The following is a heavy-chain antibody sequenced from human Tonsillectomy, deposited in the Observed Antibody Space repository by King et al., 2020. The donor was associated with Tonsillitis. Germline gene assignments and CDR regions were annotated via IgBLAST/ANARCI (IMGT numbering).Heavy chain of an antibody. CDR2: IDNSGGRT. V-gene: IGHV3-23*04. CDR3: AKDSGHDFLDAFDI. D-gene: IGHD5-12*01. Sequence: VQLVESGGGLVQPGGSLRLSCAASGFTFNIYVMTWVRQAPGKGLEWVSTIDNSGGRTHYADSVKGRFTTSRDNSKNTLYLQMNSLRADDTAVYYCAKDSGHDFLDAFDIWGQGTMVTVSS. J-gene: IGHJ3*02. CDR1: GFTFNIYV.